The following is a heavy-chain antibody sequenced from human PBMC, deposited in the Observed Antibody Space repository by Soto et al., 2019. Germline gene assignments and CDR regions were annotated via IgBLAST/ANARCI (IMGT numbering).Heavy chain of an antibody. D-gene: IGHD2-2*01. Sequence: QVQLVQSGAEVKKPGASVKVSCKASGYTFTSYAMHWVRQAPGQRLEWMGWINAGNCNTKYSQKFQGRVTITRDTSASTAYMELSSLRSEDTAVYYCARSTSSTSLNWGQGTLVTVSS. CDR3: ARSTSSTSLN. J-gene: IGHJ4*02. CDR2: INAGNCNT. CDR1: GYTFTSYA. V-gene: IGHV1-3*01.